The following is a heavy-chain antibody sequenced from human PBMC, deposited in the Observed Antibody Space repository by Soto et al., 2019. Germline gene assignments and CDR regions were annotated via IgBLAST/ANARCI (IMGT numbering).Heavy chain of an antibody. V-gene: IGHV3-23*01. CDR3: AKSVVPAARATVIYFDY. CDR1: GFTFSSYA. D-gene: IGHD2-2*01. J-gene: IGHJ4*02. Sequence: PGGSLRLSYAASGFTFSSYAMSWVRQAPGKGLEWVSAISGSGGSTYYADSVKGRFTISRDNSKNTLYLQMNSLRAEDTAVYYYAKSVVPAARATVIYFDYWGQGTLVTVSS. CDR2: ISGSGGST.